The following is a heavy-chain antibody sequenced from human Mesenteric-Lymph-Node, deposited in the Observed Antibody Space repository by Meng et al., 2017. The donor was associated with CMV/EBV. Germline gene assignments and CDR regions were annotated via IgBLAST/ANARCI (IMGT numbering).Heavy chain of an antibody. J-gene: IGHJ4*02. CDR2: VYHSGSP. CDR1: AGSIGSSNW. V-gene: IGHV4-4*02. Sequence: CPVSAGSIGSSNWWSWVRQPPGRGLEWIGEVYHSGSPNHTPSLKSRVTISVDKSTNKFSLKLSPVTAADTAVYYCARLYSSAYYVNFWGQGTLVTVSS. CDR3: ARLYSSAYYVNF. D-gene: IGHD3-22*01.